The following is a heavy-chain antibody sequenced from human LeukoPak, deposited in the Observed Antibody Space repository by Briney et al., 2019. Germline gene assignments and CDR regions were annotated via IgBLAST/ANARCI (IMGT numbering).Heavy chain of an antibody. CDR1: GFTFSSYA. Sequence: TGGSLRHTCAASGFTFSSYAMSWVRQAPGKGLEWVSGISGSGGSTYYADSVKGRFTISRDNSKNTLYLQMNSLRAEDTAVYYCAKDRILLWFGGFDYWGQGTLVTVSS. J-gene: IGHJ4*02. CDR2: ISGSGGST. D-gene: IGHD3-10*01. V-gene: IGHV3-23*01. CDR3: AKDRILLWFGGFDY.